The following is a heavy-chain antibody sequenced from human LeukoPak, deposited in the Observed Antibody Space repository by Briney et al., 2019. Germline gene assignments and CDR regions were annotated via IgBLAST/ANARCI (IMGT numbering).Heavy chain of an antibody. CDR3: ARDRYYYDSSGYYGDAFDI. J-gene: IGHJ3*02. Sequence: GGTLRLSCAASGFTFSSYGMNWVRQAPGKGLDWVSLIYSGGSTHYADSVKGRFSISRDTSKNTVYLQMNSLRAEDTAVYYCARDRYYYDSSGYYGDAFDIWGQGTMVTVSS. CDR2: IYSGGST. D-gene: IGHD3-22*01. V-gene: IGHV3-66*01. CDR1: GFTFSSYG.